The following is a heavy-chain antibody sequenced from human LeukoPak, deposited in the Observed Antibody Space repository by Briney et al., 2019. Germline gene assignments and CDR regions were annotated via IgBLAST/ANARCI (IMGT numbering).Heavy chain of an antibody. CDR2: FNPNSGGT. D-gene: IGHD3-22*01. CDR1: GYTFTGYY. J-gene: IGHJ4*02. V-gene: IGHV1-2*02. CDR3: ARDAHYYDSSGHFDY. Sequence: GASVKVSCKASGYTFTGYYMHWVRQAPGQGLEWMGWFNPNSGGTNYAQKFQGRVTMTRDTSISTAYMELSRLRSDDTAVYYCARDAHYYDSSGHFDYWGQGTLVTVSS.